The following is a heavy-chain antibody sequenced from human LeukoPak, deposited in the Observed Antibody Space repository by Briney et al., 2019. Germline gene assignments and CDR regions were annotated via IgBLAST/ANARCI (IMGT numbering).Heavy chain of an antibody. CDR3: ARVLGRPPVVATIDY. D-gene: IGHD5-12*01. CDR1: GGSISSYY. J-gene: IGHJ4*02. V-gene: IGHV4-59*01. Sequence: SETLSLTCTVSGGSISSYYWSWIRQPPGKGLEWIGYIYYSGSTNYNPSLKGRVTIPVDTSKNQFSLKLGSVTAADTAVYYCARVLGRPPVVATIDYWGQGTLVTVSS. CDR2: IYYSGST.